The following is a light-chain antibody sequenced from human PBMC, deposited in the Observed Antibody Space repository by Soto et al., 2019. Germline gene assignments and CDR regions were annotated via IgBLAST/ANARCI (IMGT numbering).Light chain of an antibody. CDR1: SGNIASKY. Sequence: NFMLTQPHSVSESPGKTVTISCTRSSGNIASKYVQWYQQRPGSAPSPVIYEYYERPSGVPDRFSGAIDSSSNSASLTISVLKTEDEADYYCQSYDNYNVVFGGGTKLTVL. CDR2: EYY. J-gene: IGLJ2*01. CDR3: QSYDNYNVV. V-gene: IGLV6-57*04.